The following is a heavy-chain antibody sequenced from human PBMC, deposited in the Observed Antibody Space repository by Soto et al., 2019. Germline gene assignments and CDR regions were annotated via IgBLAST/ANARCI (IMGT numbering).Heavy chain of an antibody. CDR3: ARGMTTIDN. J-gene: IGHJ4*02. CDR1: GYTFTNFG. V-gene: IGHV1-18*01. Sequence: QVQLVQSGAEVKKPGASVTVSCKASGYTFTNFGISWVRQAPGQGLEWMGWISAYNGNTNYAQKFQGRVTITTNTSMSTAYMEVRRLRFDDTAVYFCARGMTTIDNWGQGTLVTVSS. CDR2: ISAYNGNT. D-gene: IGHD1-1*01.